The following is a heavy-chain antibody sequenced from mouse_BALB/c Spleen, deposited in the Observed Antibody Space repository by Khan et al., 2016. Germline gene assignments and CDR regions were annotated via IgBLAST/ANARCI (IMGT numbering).Heavy chain of an antibody. CDR2: IDPANGNT. CDR1: GFNIKDTY. J-gene: IGHJ4*01. CDR3: AMVTAMDY. D-gene: IGHD2-1*01. V-gene: IGHV14-3*02. Sequence: VQLQQSGAELVKPGASVKLSCTASGFNIKDTYMHWVKQRPEQGLEWIGRIDPANGNTKYDPKFQGKATITADTSSNPAYLQLSSLTSEDTAVYYCAMVTAMDYWGQGTSVTVSS.